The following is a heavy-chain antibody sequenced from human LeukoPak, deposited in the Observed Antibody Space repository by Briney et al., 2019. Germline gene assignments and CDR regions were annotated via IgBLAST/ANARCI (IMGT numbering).Heavy chain of an antibody. CDR2: INHSGST. CDR1: GGSFSGYY. J-gene: IGHJ6*02. Sequence: SETLSLTCAVYGGSFSGYYWSWIRQPPGKGLEWIGEINHSGSTNYNPSLKSRVTISVDTSKNQFSLKLSSVTAADTAVYYCAGGGGSNYYYGMDVWGQGTTVTVSS. CDR3: AGGGGSNYYYGMDV. D-gene: IGHD3-10*01. V-gene: IGHV4-34*01.